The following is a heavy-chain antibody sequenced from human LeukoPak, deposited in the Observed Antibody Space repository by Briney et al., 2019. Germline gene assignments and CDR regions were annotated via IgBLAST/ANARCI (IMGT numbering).Heavy chain of an antibody. Sequence: GGSLRLSCAASGFTFSSHWMSWVRQAPGKGLEWVANIKQDGSEKYYVDSVKGRFTISRDNAKNSLYLQMNSLRAEDTAVYYCARTLYSYGYRAIDYFDYWGQGTLVTVSS. V-gene: IGHV3-7*01. J-gene: IGHJ4*02. CDR2: IKQDGSEK. CDR1: GFTFSSHW. D-gene: IGHD5-18*01. CDR3: ARTLYSYGYRAIDYFDY.